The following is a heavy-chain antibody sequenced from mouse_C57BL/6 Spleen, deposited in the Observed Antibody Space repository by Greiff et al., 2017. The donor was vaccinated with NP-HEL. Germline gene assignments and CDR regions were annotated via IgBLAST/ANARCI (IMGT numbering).Heavy chain of an antibody. J-gene: IGHJ3*01. D-gene: IGHD2-3*01. Sequence: QVQLQQPGAELVRPGSSVKLSCKASGYTFTSYWMDWVKQRPGQGLEWIGNIYPSDSETHYNQKFKDKATLTVDKSSSTAYMQLSSLTSEDSAVYYCARRGRDGSDFAYWGQGTLVTVSA. V-gene: IGHV1-61*01. CDR2: IYPSDSET. CDR3: ARRGRDGSDFAY. CDR1: GYTFTSYW.